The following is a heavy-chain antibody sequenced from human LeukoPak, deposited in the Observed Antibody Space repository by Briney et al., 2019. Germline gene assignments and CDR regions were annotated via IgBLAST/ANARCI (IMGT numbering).Heavy chain of an antibody. CDR2: FYRGDST. J-gene: IGHJ4*02. V-gene: IGHV3-53*01. CDR1: GFTVSSSY. D-gene: IGHD2-15*01. Sequence: PGGSLRLSCAASGFTVSSSYMYWVRQAPGKGLEWVSFFYRGDSTYYAESVRGRFTISRDNSKITLYLLMNSLIPEDTAVYYCAREVVSTPSYFDSWGQGTLVTVSS. CDR3: AREVVSTPSYFDS.